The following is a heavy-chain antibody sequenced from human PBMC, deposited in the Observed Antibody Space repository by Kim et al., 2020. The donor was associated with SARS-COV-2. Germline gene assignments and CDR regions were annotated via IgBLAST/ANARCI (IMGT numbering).Heavy chain of an antibody. J-gene: IGHJ4*02. V-gene: IGHV1-69*13. CDR3: ASLVRGVGYFDY. CDR2: IIPIFGTA. D-gene: IGHD3-10*01. Sequence: SVKVSCEASGGTFSSYAISWVRQAPGQGLEWMGGIIPIFGTANYAQKFQGRVTITADESTSTAYMELSSLRSEDTAVYYCASLVRGVGYFDYWGQGTLVTVSS. CDR1: GGTFSSYA.